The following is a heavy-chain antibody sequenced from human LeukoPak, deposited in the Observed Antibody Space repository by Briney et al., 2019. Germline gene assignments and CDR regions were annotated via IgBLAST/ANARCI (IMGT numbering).Heavy chain of an antibody. Sequence: ASVKVSCKASGHIFTGYYMHRVRQAPGQGLEWMGWINPNSGGTNSAHKFQGRVTMTRDTSISTPYMELSRLTSDDTAVYYCARPSYWGSSHFDYWGQGTLVTVSS. CDR3: ARPSYWGSSHFDY. J-gene: IGHJ4*02. CDR2: INPNSGGT. V-gene: IGHV1-2*02. CDR1: GHIFTGYY. D-gene: IGHD3-16*01.